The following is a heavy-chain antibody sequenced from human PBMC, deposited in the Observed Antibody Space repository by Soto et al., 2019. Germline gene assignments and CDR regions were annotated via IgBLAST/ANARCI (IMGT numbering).Heavy chain of an antibody. CDR1: GGSFSGYY. V-gene: IGHV4-34*01. D-gene: IGHD2-2*01. Sequence: LSLTCAVYGGSFSGYYWSWIRQPPGKGLEWIGEINHSGSTNYNPSLKSRVTISVDTSKNQFSLKLSSVTAADTAVYYCARGKDYCSSTSCKIRRYYYYGMDVWGQGTTVTVSS. CDR2: INHSGST. CDR3: ARGKDYCSSTSCKIRRYYYYGMDV. J-gene: IGHJ6*02.